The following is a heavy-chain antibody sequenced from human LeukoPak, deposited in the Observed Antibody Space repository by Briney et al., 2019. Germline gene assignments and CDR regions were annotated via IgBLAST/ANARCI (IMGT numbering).Heavy chain of an antibody. J-gene: IGHJ3*02. Sequence: GASVKVSCKASGYTFINYGINWVRQAPGQGLEWMGWISTYNGNTNYAQKFQGRVTMTTDTSTSTAYMELSSLRSEDTAVYYCARDRDHAPYSYDGWSSAFDIWGQGTMVTVSS. V-gene: IGHV1-18*01. CDR1: GYTFINYG. CDR3: ARDRDHAPYSYDGWSSAFDI. D-gene: IGHD5-18*01. CDR2: ISTYNGNT.